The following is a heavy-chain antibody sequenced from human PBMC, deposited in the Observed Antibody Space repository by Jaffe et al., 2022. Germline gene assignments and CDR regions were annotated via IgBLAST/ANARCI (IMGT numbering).Heavy chain of an antibody. J-gene: IGHJ4*02. CDR2: IYHSGST. Sequence: QVQLQESGPGLVKPSETLSLTCAVSGYSISSGYYWGWIRQPPGKGLEWIGSIYHSGSTYYNPSLKSRVTISVDTSKNQFSLKLSSATAADTAVYYCARHVGPSTIVARNFDYWGQGALVTVSS. CDR3: ARHVGPSTIVARNFDY. V-gene: IGHV4-38-2*01. D-gene: IGHD6-6*01. CDR1: GYSISSGYY.